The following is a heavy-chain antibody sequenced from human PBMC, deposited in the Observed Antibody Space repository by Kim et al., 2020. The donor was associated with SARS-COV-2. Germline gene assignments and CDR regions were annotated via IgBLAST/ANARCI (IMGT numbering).Heavy chain of an antibody. D-gene: IGHD5-12*01. Sequence: SVKVSCKASGGTFSSYAISWVRQAPGQGLEWMGGIIPIFGTANYAQKFQGRVTITADESTSTAYMELSSLRSEDTAVYYCAREGVRDGYTKDAFDIWGQGTMVTVSS. CDR3: AREGVRDGYTKDAFDI. V-gene: IGHV1-69*13. CDR1: GGTFSSYA. J-gene: IGHJ3*02. CDR2: IIPIFGTA.